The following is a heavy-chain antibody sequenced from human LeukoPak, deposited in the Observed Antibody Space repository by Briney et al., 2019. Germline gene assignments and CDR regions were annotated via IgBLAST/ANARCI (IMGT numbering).Heavy chain of an antibody. Sequence: SETLSLTCTVSGGSISGYYWSWIRQPAGKGLEWIGHVDTSGRTNYNSSLMSRVTMSVDTSKNQFSLRLTSVTAADTAVYYCARHWSHSVAQFVRYYWFDPWGQGTLVTVSS. V-gene: IGHV4-4*07. CDR1: GGSISGYY. CDR3: ARHWSHSVAQFVRYYWFDP. CDR2: VDTSGRT. D-gene: IGHD2-15*01. J-gene: IGHJ5*02.